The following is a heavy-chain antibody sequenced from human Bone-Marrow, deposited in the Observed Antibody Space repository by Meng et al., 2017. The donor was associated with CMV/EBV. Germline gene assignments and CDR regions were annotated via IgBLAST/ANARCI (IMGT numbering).Heavy chain of an antibody. CDR1: RFTFSDHY. Sequence: SRFTFSDHYMNWIRQAPGKGLEWVSYIGPSGSDTNYADSVKGRFTISRDNAKNSLYLQMNSLRAEDTAVYYCARQMRGSSGYNVFDMWGQGTMVTVSS. CDR2: IGPSGSDT. D-gene: IGHD3-22*01. V-gene: IGHV3-11*06. CDR3: ARQMRGSSGYNVFDM. J-gene: IGHJ3*02.